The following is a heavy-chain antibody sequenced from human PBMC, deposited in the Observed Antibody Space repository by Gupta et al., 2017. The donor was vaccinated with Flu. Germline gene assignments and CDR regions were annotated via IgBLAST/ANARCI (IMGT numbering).Heavy chain of an antibody. Sequence: FTFSTYDMHWVRQATGSGLEWVSTIDTSARTYYPDSAKDRFIVSRENAKNSLYLQMNSLTASDTAVYYCARELSRSGLVDYWGQGIRVAVAS. CDR2: IDTSART. J-gene: IGHJ4*02. CDR3: ARELSRSGLVDY. CDR1: FTFSTYD. D-gene: IGHD6-19*01. V-gene: IGHV3-13*01.